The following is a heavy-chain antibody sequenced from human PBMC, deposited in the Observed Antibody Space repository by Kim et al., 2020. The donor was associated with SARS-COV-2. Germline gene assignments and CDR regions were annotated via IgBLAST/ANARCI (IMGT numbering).Heavy chain of an antibody. D-gene: IGHD2-21*01. V-gene: IGHV4-59*01. CDR3: ASLAYCGGDCYTEFDY. J-gene: IGHJ4*02. Sequence: PSLKCRVTQSVDTSKTQFSLKLSSVTAADRAVYYCASLAYCGGDCYTEFDYWGQGTLVTVSS.